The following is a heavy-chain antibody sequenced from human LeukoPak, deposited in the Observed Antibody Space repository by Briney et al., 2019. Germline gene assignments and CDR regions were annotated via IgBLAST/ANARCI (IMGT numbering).Heavy chain of an antibody. D-gene: IGHD6-13*01. CDR1: GYSISSGYY. CDR3: AREYSSSWYRTFYFDY. Sequence: SETLSLTCTVSGYSISSGYYWGWIRQPPGKGLEWIGSIYHSGSTYYNPSLKSRVTISVDKSKNQFSLKLSSVTAADTAVYYCAREYSSSWYRTFYFDYWGRGTLVTVSS. V-gene: IGHV4-38-2*02. CDR2: IYHSGST. J-gene: IGHJ4*02.